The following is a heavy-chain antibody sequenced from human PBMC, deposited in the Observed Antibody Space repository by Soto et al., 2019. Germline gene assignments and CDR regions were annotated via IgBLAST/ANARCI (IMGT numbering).Heavy chain of an antibody. CDR2: ISGSGGGT. CDR1: GFTFNIYA. Sequence: GGSLRLSCAASGFTFNIYAMSWVRQAPGKGLEWVSAISGSGGGTYYGDSVKGRFTISRDNSKNTLYMQMNSLRAEDTAVYYCAKVSRALRILTPDFDYWGQGTLVTVS. CDR3: AKVSRALRILTPDFDY. J-gene: IGHJ4*02. D-gene: IGHD3-3*01. V-gene: IGHV3-23*01.